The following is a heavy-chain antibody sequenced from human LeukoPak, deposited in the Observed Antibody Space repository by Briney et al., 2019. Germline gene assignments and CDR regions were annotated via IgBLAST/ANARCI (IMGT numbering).Heavy chain of an antibody. CDR1: GFTVSSNY. CDR2: IYSGGNT. J-gene: IGHJ4*02. V-gene: IGHV3-66*01. Sequence: PGGPLRLSCAASGFTVSSNYMSWVRQAPGKGLEWVSVIYSGGNTYYADSVKGRFTISRDNSKNTMYLQMNSLRAEDTAVYFCARELCSNGVCYTAFDYWGQGTLVTVSS. D-gene: IGHD2-8*01. CDR3: ARELCSNGVCYTAFDY.